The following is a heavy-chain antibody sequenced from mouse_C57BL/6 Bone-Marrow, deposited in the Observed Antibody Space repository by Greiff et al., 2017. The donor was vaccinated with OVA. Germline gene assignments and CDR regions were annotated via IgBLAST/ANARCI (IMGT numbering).Heavy chain of an antibody. CDR3: ASSDSSGYGFAY. CDR1: GYTFPSYW. D-gene: IGHD3-2*02. CDR2: IDRSDSYT. Sequence: VQLQQPGAELVMPGASVKLSCKASGYTFPSYWMHWVKQRPGQGLEWIGEIDRSDSYTNYNQKLKGKFTLTVDKSSSTAYMQLSSLTSEDSAVYYCASSDSSGYGFAYWGQGTLVTVSA. V-gene: IGHV1-69*01. J-gene: IGHJ3*01.